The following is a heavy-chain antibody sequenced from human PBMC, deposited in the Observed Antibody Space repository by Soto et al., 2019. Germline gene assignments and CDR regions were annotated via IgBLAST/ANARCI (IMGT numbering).Heavy chain of an antibody. J-gene: IGHJ6*02. CDR1: GDTFKNCV. CDR2: IIPLFGTT. Sequence: QVQVVQSGVEVRRHGSSVKVSCKASGDTFKNCVISWVRQAPGQGLEWMGGIIPLFGTTDFAQRFQGRLTITTDESTTTAYMELSRLRSEDTATYYCAAELGFGKLSVFWGQWTTFIVSS. D-gene: IGHD3-10*01. V-gene: IGHV1-69*01. CDR3: AAELGFGKLSVF.